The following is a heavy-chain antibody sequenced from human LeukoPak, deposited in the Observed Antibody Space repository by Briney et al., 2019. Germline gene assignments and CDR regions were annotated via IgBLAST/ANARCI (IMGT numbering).Heavy chain of an antibody. CDR3: ARDTTGSLGHY. V-gene: IGHV1-2*06. Sequence: GASVKVSCKASGYTFTCYFMHWVRQAPGQGLEWMGRINPNSGVTNYAQKFQGRVTMTRDTSINTAYMELSRLRSDDTAVYYCARDTTGSLGHYWGQGTLVTVSS. J-gene: IGHJ4*02. CDR2: INPNSGVT. D-gene: IGHD1-26*01. CDR1: GYTFTCYF.